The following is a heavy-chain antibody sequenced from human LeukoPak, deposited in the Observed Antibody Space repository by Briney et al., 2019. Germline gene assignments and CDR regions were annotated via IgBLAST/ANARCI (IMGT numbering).Heavy chain of an antibody. V-gene: IGHV4-59*01. CDR3: ARSSESYDSSGYYSYYFDY. Sequence: PSETLSLTCTVSCGSISSYYWSWIRQPPGKGLEWIGFIYYSGSTHYKPSLKSRGTISVDTSKNQYSLKLSSVTAADTAVYYCARSSESYDSSGYYSYYFDYWGQGTLVTVSS. CDR2: IYYSGST. CDR1: CGSISSYY. D-gene: IGHD3-22*01. J-gene: IGHJ4*02.